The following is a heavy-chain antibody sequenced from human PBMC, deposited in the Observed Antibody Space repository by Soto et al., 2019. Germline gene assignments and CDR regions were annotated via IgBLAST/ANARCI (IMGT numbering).Heavy chain of an antibody. CDR2: IFYSGST. V-gene: IGHV4-39*01. CDR1: GDSISSSNYF. Sequence: PSETLSLTCTVSGDSISSSNYFWGWIRQPPGKGLEWIGTIFYSGSTYYNPSLKSRVTISVDTSKNQFSLRLISATAADTALYYCARRYGWLYFDYWGQGSLVTVSS. J-gene: IGHJ4*02. CDR3: ARRYGWLYFDY. D-gene: IGHD6-19*01.